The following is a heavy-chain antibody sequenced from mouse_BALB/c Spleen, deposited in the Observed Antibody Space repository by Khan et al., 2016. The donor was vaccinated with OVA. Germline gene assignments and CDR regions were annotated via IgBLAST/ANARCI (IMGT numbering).Heavy chain of an antibody. V-gene: IGHV9-3-1*01. Sequence: QIQLVQSGPELKKPGETVKISCKASGYIFTSYGINWVKQAPGKALRWMGWINTYSGEPTYTDDFKGRFAFSLETSASTAYLQINNLKNEDTATYFCARPPYLSYTLDYWGQGTSVTVSS. CDR1: GYIFTSYG. J-gene: IGHJ4*01. CDR2: INTYSGEP. D-gene: IGHD2-10*01. CDR3: ARPPYLSYTLDY.